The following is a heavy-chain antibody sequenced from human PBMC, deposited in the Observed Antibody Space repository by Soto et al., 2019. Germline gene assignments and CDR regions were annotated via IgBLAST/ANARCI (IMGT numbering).Heavy chain of an antibody. CDR3: AREKGYCSGGSCYYFDY. J-gene: IGHJ4*02. V-gene: IGHV1-69*13. CDR2: IIPIFGTA. Sequence: ASVKVSCKASGGTFSSYAISWVRQAPGQGLEWMGGIIPIFGTANYAQKFQGRVTITADESTSTAYMELSSLRSEDTAVYYCAREKGYCSGGSCYYFDYWGQGTLVTVSS. D-gene: IGHD2-15*01. CDR1: GGTFSSYA.